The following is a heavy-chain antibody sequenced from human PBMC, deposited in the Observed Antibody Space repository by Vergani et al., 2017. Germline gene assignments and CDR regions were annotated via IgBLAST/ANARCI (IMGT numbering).Heavy chain of an antibody. CDR2: IDPSDSYT. CDR3: ASDGPGSYYTPRTLDY. V-gene: IGHV5-10-1*01. CDR1: GYSFTSYW. J-gene: IGHJ4*02. Sequence: EVQLVQSGAEVKTPGESLRISCKGSGYSFTSYWISWVRQMPGKGLEWMGRIDPSDSYTNYSPSFQGHVTISADKSISTAYLQWSSLKASDTAMYYCASDGPGSYYTPRTLDYWGQGTLVTVSS. D-gene: IGHD3-10*01.